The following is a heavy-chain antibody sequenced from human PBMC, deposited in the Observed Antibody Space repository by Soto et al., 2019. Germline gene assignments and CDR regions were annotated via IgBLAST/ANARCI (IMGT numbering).Heavy chain of an antibody. V-gene: IGHV4-39*01. J-gene: IGHJ5*02. Sequence: QLQLQESGPGLVKPSETLSLTCTVSGGSISSRGYYWGWIRQPPGKGLEWIGTIYYSGSTYYNPSLQSRVTISVDTSKNQFSLKLSSVTAADTAVYYCAPSNWFDPWGQGTLVTVSS. CDR1: GGSISSRGYY. CDR2: IYYSGST. CDR3: APSNWFDP.